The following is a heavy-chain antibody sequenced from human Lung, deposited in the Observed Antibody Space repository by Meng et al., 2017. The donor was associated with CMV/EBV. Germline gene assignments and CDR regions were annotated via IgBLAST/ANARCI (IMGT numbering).Heavy chain of an antibody. CDR3: ARVYGSGINWFDP. CDR1: GYTFTGYY. CDR2: INPNSGGT. Sequence: ALVXVSCKASGYTFTGYYMHWVRQAPGQGLEWMGWINPNSGGTNYAQKFQGRVTMTRDTSISTAYMELSRLRSDDTAVYYCARVYGSGINWFDPWGQGTLVTFSS. J-gene: IGHJ5*02. D-gene: IGHD3-10*01. V-gene: IGHV1-2*02.